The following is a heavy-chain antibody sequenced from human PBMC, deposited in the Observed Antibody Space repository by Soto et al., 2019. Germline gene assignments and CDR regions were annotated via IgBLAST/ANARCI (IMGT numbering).Heavy chain of an antibody. J-gene: IGHJ4*02. D-gene: IGHD6-19*01. V-gene: IGHV3-11*01. CDR3: ARDRYSTAWIDGY. CDR1: GFTFSDYY. CDR2: ISSSGSTI. Sequence: LRLSCAASGFTFSDYYMSWIRQAPGKGLEWVSYISSSGSTIYYADSVKGRFTISRDNAKNSLSLQMNSLRAEDTAVYYCARDRYSTAWIDGYWGQGTLVTVSS.